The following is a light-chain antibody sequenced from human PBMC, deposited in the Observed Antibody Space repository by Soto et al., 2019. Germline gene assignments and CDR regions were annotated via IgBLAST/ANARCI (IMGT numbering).Light chain of an antibody. CDR3: TSYTTSSTHWV. J-gene: IGLJ3*02. Sequence: QSALTQPASVSGSPGQSITISCTGTSSDVGGYNYVSWYQQHPGKAPKLMICEVSNRPSGVSNRFSGSKSGNTASLTISGLQAEDEADYYCTSYTTSSTHWVFDGGTKLTVL. V-gene: IGLV2-14*01. CDR2: EVS. CDR1: SSDVGGYNY.